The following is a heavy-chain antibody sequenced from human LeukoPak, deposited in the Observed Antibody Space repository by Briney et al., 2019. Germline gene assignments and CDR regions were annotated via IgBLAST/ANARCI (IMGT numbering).Heavy chain of an antibody. CDR1: GFTFSSYW. Sequence: GGSLRLSCAASGFTFSSYWMSWVRQAPGKGLEWVAYMRYDGTSKYYADSVKGRFTISRDSSKNTLYLQMNSLSAEDTAMYYCAKGPLLWDWGQGTLVTVSS. CDR3: AKGPLLWD. CDR2: MRYDGTSK. J-gene: IGHJ4*02. V-gene: IGHV3-30*02. D-gene: IGHD2/OR15-2a*01.